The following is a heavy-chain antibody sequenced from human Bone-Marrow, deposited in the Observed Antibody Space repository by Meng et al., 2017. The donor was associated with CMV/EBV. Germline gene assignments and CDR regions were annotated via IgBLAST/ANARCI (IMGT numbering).Heavy chain of an antibody. D-gene: IGHD1-26*01. CDR1: GGSISSYY. CDR3: ARGLGRDFDD. V-gene: IGHV4-59*12. J-gene: IGHJ4*02. CDR2: IYYSGST. Sequence: SETLSLTCTVSGGSISSYYWSWIRQPPGKGLEWIGYIYYSGSTNYNPSLKSRVTISVDTSKNQFSLNLGSVTAADTAVYSCARGLGRDFDDWGQGTLVTVSS.